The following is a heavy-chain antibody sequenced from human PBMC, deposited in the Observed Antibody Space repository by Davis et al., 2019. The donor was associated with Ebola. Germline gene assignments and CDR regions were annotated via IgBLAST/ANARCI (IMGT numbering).Heavy chain of an antibody. Sequence: ASVKVSCKASGYTFTGYYMHWVRQAPGQRLEWMGWINAGNGNTKYSQKFQGRVTITRDTSASTAYMELSSLRSEDTAVYYCARGGLGGAFGYWGQGTLVTVSS. D-gene: IGHD3-16*01. V-gene: IGHV1-3*01. CDR2: INAGNGNT. CDR3: ARGGLGGAFGY. CDR1: GYTFTGYY. J-gene: IGHJ4*02.